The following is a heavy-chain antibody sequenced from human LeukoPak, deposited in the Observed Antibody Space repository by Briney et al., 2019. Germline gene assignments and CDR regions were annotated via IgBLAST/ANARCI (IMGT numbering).Heavy chain of an antibody. V-gene: IGHV4-39*01. Sequence: SETLSLTCTVSGGSISSSSYYWGWIRQPPGKGLEWIGSIYYSGSTYYNPSLKSRVTISVDTSKNQFSLNLSSVTAAGTAVYYCARRARRRNGYSSSWFPPIWFDPWGEGTLVTVSS. D-gene: IGHD6-13*01. J-gene: IGHJ5*02. CDR2: IYYSGST. CDR3: ARRARRRNGYSSSWFPPIWFDP. CDR1: GGSISSSSYY.